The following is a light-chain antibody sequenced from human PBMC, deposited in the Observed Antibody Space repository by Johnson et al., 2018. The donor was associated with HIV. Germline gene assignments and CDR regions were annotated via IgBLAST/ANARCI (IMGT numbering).Light chain of an antibody. Sequence: QSVLSQPPSVSAAPGQKVTISCFGSDSNIGNNYVSWYQQVPGTAPKLLIYDNDKRPSGIPDRFSGSKSGTSATLGITGLQTGDEADYYCETGDSSLSGVFGTGTKVTVL. J-gene: IGLJ1*01. CDR2: DND. CDR3: ETGDSSLSGV. V-gene: IGLV1-51*01. CDR1: DSNIGNNY.